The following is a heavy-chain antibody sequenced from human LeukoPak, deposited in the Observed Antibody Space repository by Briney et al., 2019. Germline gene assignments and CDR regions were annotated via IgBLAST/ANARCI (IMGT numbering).Heavy chain of an antibody. D-gene: IGHD4/OR15-4a*01. J-gene: IGHJ4*02. V-gene: IGHV3-53*01. CDR1: GFTVSSNS. Sequence: PGGSLRLSCTVSGFTVSSNSMSWVRQAPGKGLEWGSLIYSDNTHYSDSVKGRFTISRDNSKNTLYLQMNSLSAEDTAVYYCARRAGAYSHPYDYWGQGTLVTVSS. CDR2: IYSDNT. CDR3: ARRAGAYSHPYDY.